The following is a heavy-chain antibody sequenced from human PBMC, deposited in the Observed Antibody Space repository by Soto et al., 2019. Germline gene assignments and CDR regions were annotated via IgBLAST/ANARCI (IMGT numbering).Heavy chain of an antibody. CDR3: ARRGCVKGVCYNSYDM. Sequence: QVQLVESGGGVVQPGRSLRLSCVVSGFTFSDFGMHWVRQAPGKGLEWVALIWYHGGNEEYADSVKGRFSISRDNSKNTLYLQMDSLRAEDMAVYYCARRGCVKGVCYNSYDMWGQGTMVTVSS. J-gene: IGHJ3*02. CDR2: IWYHGGNE. V-gene: IGHV3-33*03. CDR1: GFTFSDFG. D-gene: IGHD2-8*01.